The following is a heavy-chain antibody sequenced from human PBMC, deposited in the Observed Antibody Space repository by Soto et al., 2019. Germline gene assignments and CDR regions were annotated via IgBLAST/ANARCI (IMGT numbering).Heavy chain of an antibody. CDR1: GGTFSSSA. CDR3: ARDNDRLQLGGNYYYILDV. J-gene: IGHJ6*02. V-gene: IGHV1-69*12. D-gene: IGHD4-4*01. Sequence: QVQLVQSGAEMKEPGSSVKVSCKTSGGTFSSSAISWLRQAPGQGLEWMGGIIPPFRTPDYAQKFPGRVTMAADESTSTAYMGLSSLRSEDTAVYYCARDNDRLQLGGNYYYILDVWGQGTTITVSS. CDR2: IIPPFRTP.